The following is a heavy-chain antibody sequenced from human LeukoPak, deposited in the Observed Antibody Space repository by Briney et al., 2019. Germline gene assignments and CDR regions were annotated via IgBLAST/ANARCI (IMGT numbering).Heavy chain of an antibody. CDR2: IWYDGSNK. V-gene: IGHV3-33*01. Sequence: GGSLRLSCAASGFTFSSYGMHWVRQAAGKGLEWVAVIWYDGSNKYYADSVRGRFTISRDNSKNTLYLQMNSLRAEDTAVYYCARTPGGCSGGSCYSGSFDYWGQGTLVTVSS. CDR1: GFTFSSYG. CDR3: ARTPGGCSGGSCYSGSFDY. J-gene: IGHJ4*02. D-gene: IGHD2-15*01.